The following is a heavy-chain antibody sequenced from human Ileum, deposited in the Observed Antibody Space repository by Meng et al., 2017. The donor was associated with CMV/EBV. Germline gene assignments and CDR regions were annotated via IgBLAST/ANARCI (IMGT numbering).Heavy chain of an antibody. CDR2: IKQDGSEK. CDR3: ARNARGSGY. CDR1: GFTFSTSW. Sequence: GESLKISCAASGFTFSTSWMTWVRQAPGKGLEWVANIKQDGSEKYYVDSVKGRFTISRDNAKNSLFLQMNSLRAEDTAMYYCARNARGSGYWGQGTLVTVPQ. D-gene: IGHD3-10*01. V-gene: IGHV3-7*01. J-gene: IGHJ4*02.